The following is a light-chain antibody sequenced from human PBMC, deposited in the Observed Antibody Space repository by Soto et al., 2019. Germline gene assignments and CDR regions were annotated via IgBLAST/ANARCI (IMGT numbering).Light chain of an antibody. V-gene: IGKV1-5*03. CDR2: KAS. CDR3: QQYNSYPWT. J-gene: IGKJ1*01. Sequence: DIQVTQSPSTLSPSVGDRVTITCRASQRISSWLAWYQQKPGKAPKLLIYKASSLESGVPSRFSGSGSGTEFTLTISSLQPDDFATYYCQQYNSYPWTFGQGTKVEIK. CDR1: QRISSW.